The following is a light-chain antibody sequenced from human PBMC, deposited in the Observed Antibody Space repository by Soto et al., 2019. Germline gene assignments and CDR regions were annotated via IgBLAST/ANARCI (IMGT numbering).Light chain of an antibody. J-gene: IGKJ2*01. CDR2: DAS. CDR1: QSVRIF. Sequence: EIVLTHSPATLSLSPGARATLSCRASQSVRIFLAWYQQKPGQAPRLLIYDASNRATGIPERFSGSGSGTDFTLTISSLEPEDFAVYYCQQRGNWPLYTFGQGTKVEMK. CDR3: QQRGNWPLYT. V-gene: IGKV3-11*01.